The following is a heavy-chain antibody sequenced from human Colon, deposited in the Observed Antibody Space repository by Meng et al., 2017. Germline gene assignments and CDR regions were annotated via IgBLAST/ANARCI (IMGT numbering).Heavy chain of an antibody. CDR1: GYTFISYG. V-gene: IGHV1-18*01. CDR3: ARDGLRSIHWLDP. J-gene: IGHJ5*02. CDR2: ISAYNGNT. Sequence: ASVKVSCKTSGYTFISYGISWVRQAPGQGLEWMGWISAYNGNTNYAQKYQGRVTMTTDTSTSTAYLELWSLGSDDTAVYYCARDGLRSIHWLDPWGQGTQVTVSS. D-gene: IGHD2-2*01.